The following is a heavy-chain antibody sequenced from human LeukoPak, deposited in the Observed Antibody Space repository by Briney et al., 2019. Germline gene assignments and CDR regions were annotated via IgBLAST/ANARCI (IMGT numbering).Heavy chain of an antibody. CDR3: TKRGTGGSGSHMDS. J-gene: IGHJ4*02. V-gene: IGHV3-23*01. CDR1: GFIFRDYA. Sequence: GGSQRLSCVASGFIFRDYAMNWVRQAPGKGLDGFATISGRTGATYYGDSVKGRFTISRDNSENTLYLQMDSLRVEDTALYYCTKRGTGGSGSHMDSWGQGILVTVSS. CDR2: ISGRTGAT. D-gene: IGHD3-10*01.